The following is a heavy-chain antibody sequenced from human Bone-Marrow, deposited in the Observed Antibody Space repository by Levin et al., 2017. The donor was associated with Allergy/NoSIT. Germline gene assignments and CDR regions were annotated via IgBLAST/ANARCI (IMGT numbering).Heavy chain of an antibody. Sequence: PGESLKISCAASGFTFSSYAMSWVRQAPGKGLEWVSAISGSGGSTYYADSVKGRFTISRDNSKNTLYLQMNSLRAEDTAVYYCANQGYGDYCFDYWGQGTLVTVSS. CDR2: ISGSGGST. CDR1: GFTFSSYA. V-gene: IGHV3-23*01. J-gene: IGHJ4*02. D-gene: IGHD4-17*01. CDR3: ANQGYGDYCFDY.